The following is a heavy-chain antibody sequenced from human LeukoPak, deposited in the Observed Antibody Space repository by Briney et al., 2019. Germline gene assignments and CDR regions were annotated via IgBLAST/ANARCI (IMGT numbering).Heavy chain of an antibody. Sequence: GGSLRLSCAASGFTFSSYVMNWVRQPQGKGLEWVSAISASGGSTYYADSVKGRFTISRDNYKNTLYLQMNSLRAEDTAVYHCAKDRCSGGSCYFDYWGQGTLVTVSS. J-gene: IGHJ4*02. CDR2: ISASGGST. CDR3: AKDRCSGGSCYFDY. CDR1: GFTFSSYV. V-gene: IGHV3-23*01. D-gene: IGHD2-15*01.